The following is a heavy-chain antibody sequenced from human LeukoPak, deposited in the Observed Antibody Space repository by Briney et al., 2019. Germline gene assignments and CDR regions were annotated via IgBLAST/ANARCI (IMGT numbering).Heavy chain of an antibody. V-gene: IGHV3-30-3*02. CDR1: GFTFSSYA. J-gene: IGHJ4*02. Sequence: GGSLRLSCAASGFTFSSYAMHWVRQAPGEGLEWVAVISDDGSNEYYADSVKGRFTISRDNSKNALYLQMNCLSAEDTAVYYCASPPDTPYSSGWYSALHFDYWGRGTLVTVSS. D-gene: IGHD6-19*01. CDR3: ASPPDTPYSSGWYSALHFDY. CDR2: ISDDGSNE.